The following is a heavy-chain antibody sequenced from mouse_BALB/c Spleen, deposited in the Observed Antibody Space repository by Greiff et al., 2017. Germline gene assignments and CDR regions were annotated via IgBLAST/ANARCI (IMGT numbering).Heavy chain of an antibody. CDR2: IDPANGNT. V-gene: IGHV14-3*02. D-gene: IGHD2-1*01. CDR1: GFNIKDTY. CDR3: ARRDYGNYDAMDY. Sequence: EVQLQESGAELVKPGASVKLSCTASGFNIKDTYMHWVKQRPEQGLEWIGRIDPANGNTKYDPKFQGKATITADTSSNTAYLQLSSLTSEDTAVYYCARRDYGNYDAMDYWGQGTSVTVSS. J-gene: IGHJ4*01.